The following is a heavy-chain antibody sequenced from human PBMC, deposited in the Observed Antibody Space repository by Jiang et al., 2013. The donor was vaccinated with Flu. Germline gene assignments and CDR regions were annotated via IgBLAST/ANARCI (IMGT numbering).Heavy chain of an antibody. CDR3: ARSKSGYYDSSGYTFDY. CDR2: IIPIFGTA. D-gene: IGHD3-22*01. V-gene: IGHV1-69*01. Sequence: SGAEVKKPGSSVKVSCKASGGTFSSYAISWVRQAPGQGLEWMGGIIPIFGTANYAQKFQGRVTITADGSTSTAYMELSSLRSEDTAVYYCARSKSGYYDSSGYTFDYWGQGTLVTVSS. J-gene: IGHJ4*02. CDR1: GGTFSSYA.